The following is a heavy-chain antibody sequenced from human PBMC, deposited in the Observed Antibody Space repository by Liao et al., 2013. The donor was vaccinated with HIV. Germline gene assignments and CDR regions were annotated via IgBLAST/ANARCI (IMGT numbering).Heavy chain of an antibody. CDR1: GGSISSYY. Sequence: QVQLQESGPGLVKPSETLSLTCTVSGGSISSYYWSWIRQPPGKGLEWIGYIYYSGSTNYNPSLKSRVTISVDTSKNQFSLKLSSVTAADTAVYYCAVYYYDSGYMDVWGKGTTVTVSS. J-gene: IGHJ6*03. D-gene: IGHD3-22*01. CDR2: IYYSGST. CDR3: AVYYYDSGYMDV. V-gene: IGHV4-59*01.